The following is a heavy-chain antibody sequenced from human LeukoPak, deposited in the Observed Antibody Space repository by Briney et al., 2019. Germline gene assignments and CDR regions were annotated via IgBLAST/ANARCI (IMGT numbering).Heavy chain of an antibody. D-gene: IGHD3-22*01. CDR1: GGSISSSIYY. Sequence: SETLSLTCTVSGGSISSSIYYWGWIRQPPGKGLEWIGSIYYSGSTYFNPSLKSRVTISVDTSKNQFSLKLSSVTAADTAVYYCARHGGGSGYYYDAFDIWGQGTMVTVSS. CDR3: ARHGGGSGYYYDAFDI. CDR2: IYYSGST. J-gene: IGHJ3*02. V-gene: IGHV4-39*07.